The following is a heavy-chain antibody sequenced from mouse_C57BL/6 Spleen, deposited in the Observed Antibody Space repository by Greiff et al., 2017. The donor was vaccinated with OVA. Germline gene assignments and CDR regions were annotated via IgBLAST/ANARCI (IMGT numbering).Heavy chain of an antibody. Sequence: DVHLVESGGGLVKPGGSLKLSCAASGFTFSSYAMSWVRQTPEKRLEWVATISDGGSYTYYPDNVKGRFTISRDNAKNNLYLQMSHLKSEDTAMYYCAREEGVLYYFDYWGQGTTLTVSS. CDR1: GFTFSSYA. CDR3: AREEGVLYYFDY. V-gene: IGHV5-4*01. CDR2: ISDGGSYT. D-gene: IGHD1-1*02. J-gene: IGHJ2*01.